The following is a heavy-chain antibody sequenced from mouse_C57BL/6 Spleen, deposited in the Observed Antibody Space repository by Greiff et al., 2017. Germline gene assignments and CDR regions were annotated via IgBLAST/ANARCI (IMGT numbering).Heavy chain of an antibody. V-gene: IGHV5-9-1*02. CDR2: ISSGGDYI. J-gene: IGHJ3*01. Sequence: EVQVVESGEGLVKPGASLKLSCAASGFTFSSYAMPWVRQTPEKRLEWVAYISSGGDYIYYADTVKGRFTIPRDNARNTLYLHMSSLKSEDTAMYYWTRDCYGSGYWFAYWGKGTLVTVAA. CDR1: GFTFSSYA. CDR3: TRDCYGSGYWFAY. D-gene: IGHD1-1*01.